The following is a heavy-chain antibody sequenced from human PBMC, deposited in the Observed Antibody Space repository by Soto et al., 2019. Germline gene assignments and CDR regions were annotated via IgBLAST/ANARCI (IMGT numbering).Heavy chain of an antibody. J-gene: IGHJ6*02. CDR2: IIPIFGTA. CDR3: ARAQDGGATNHYYYGMGV. V-gene: IGHV1-69*13. D-gene: IGHD1-26*01. Sequence: GASVKVSCKASGGTFSSYAISWVRQAPGQGLEWMGGIIPIFGTANYAQKFQGRVTITADESTSTAYMELSSLRSEDTAVYYCARAQDGGATNHYYYGMGVWGQGTTVTVSS. CDR1: GGTFSSYA.